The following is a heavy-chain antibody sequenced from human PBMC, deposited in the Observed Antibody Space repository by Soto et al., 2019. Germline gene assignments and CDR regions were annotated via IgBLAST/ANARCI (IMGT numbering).Heavy chain of an antibody. V-gene: IGHV1-24*01. CDR3: ATAPLARNYYMDV. D-gene: IGHD3-16*01. J-gene: IGHJ6*03. CDR1: GYTLTELS. Sequence: ASVKVSCQVSGYTLTELSMHWVRQAPGKGLEWMGGFDPEDGETIYAQKFQGRVTMTEDTSTDTAYMELSSLRSEDTAVYYCATAPLARNYYMDVWGKGTTVTVSS. CDR2: FDPEDGET.